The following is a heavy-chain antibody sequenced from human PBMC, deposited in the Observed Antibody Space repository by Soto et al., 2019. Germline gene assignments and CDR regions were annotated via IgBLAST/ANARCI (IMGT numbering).Heavy chain of an antibody. D-gene: IGHD2-15*01. CDR2: ICNSGST. V-gene: IGHV4-4*08. CDR3: ANGKSEYCRGGSCYTGYYFDY. Sequence: PSETLSLTCTVSGGSIRSGGWTWIRQRPGEGLEWIGCICNSGSTSYNPSLTSRGAISIDTSQNPFSLKPSSVTAADTAVYYCANGKSEYCRGGSCYTGYYFDYWGQGTLVTVSS. J-gene: IGHJ4*02. CDR1: GGSIRSGG.